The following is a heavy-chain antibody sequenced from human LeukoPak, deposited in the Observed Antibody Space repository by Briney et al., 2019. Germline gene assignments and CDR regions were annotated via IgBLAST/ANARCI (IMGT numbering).Heavy chain of an antibody. CDR1: GYTFTSYG. Sequence: ASVKVSCKASGYTFTSYGISWVRQAPGQGLEWMGWISAYNGNTNYAQKLQGRVTMTTDTSTSTAYMELRSLRSDDTAVYYCARDQHLVVVTGGLGYWGQGTMVTVSS. V-gene: IGHV1-18*01. CDR2: ISAYNGNT. D-gene: IGHD2-21*02. CDR3: ARDQHLVVVTGGLGY. J-gene: IGHJ3*01.